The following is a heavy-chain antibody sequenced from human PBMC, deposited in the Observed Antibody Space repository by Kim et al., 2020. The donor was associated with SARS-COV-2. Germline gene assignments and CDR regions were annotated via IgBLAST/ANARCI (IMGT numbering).Heavy chain of an antibody. D-gene: IGHD3-3*01. CDR3: ARGGVVTIFGVVIIRWFDP. CDR1: GYTFTSYD. V-gene: IGHV1-8*01. Sequence: ASVKVSCKASGYTFTSYDINWVRQATGQGLEWMGWMNPNSGNTGYAQKFQGRVNMTRNTSISTAYMELSSLRSEDTAVYYCARGGVVTIFGVVIIRWFDPWGQGTLVTVSS. CDR2: MNPNSGNT. J-gene: IGHJ5*02.